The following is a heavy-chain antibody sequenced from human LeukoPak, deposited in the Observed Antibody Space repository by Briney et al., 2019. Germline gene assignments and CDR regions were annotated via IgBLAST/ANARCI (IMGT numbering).Heavy chain of an antibody. CDR3: ASGPQLQKYSSGTNWFDP. D-gene: IGHD6-19*01. CDR1: GGSISSYY. CDR2: IYYSGST. Sequence: SETLSLTCTVSGGSISSYYWGWIRQPPGKGLEWIGSIYYSGSTYYNPSLKSRVTISVDTSKNQFSLKLSSVTAADTAVYYCASGPQLQKYSSGTNWFDPWGQGTLVTVSS. J-gene: IGHJ5*02. V-gene: IGHV4-39*01.